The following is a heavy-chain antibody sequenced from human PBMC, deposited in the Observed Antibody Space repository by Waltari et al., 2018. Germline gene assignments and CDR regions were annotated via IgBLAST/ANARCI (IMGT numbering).Heavy chain of an antibody. V-gene: IGHV4-4*02. CDR1: GGSISTNNW. CDR2: IYHGGTT. D-gene: IGHD4-17*01. CDR3: ARYVYGDYFVEY. Sequence: QVQLQESGPGLVTPSGTLSLTCDVSGGSISTNNWWSWVRQSPGKGLEWIGEIYHGGTTNYNPSLKSRVTMSVDKSQNQFSLKLSSVTAADTVIYYCARYVYGDYFVEYWGQGTLVTVSS. J-gene: IGHJ4*02.